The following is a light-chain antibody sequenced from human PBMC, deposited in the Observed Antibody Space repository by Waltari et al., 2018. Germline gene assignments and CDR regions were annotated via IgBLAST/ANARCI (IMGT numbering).Light chain of an antibody. J-gene: IGLJ2*01. CDR1: AIPTHY. V-gene: IGLV3-25*03. Sequence: SYELTQPPSVSVPPGQTARITCFGDAIPTHYVYWYQQRPGQAPVLMIYKDTKRPSGIPERVSGSASGTTVTLTISGVQAEDEAVYYCQSADSSGTSRVFGGGTKLTVL. CDR2: KDT. CDR3: QSADSSGTSRV.